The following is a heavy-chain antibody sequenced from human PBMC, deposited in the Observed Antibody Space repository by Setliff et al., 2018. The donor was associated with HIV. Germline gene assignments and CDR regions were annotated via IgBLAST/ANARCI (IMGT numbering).Heavy chain of an antibody. J-gene: IGHJ6*03. CDR3: ARGLVVVTDSDYDTNYYYYYYMDV. CDR2: IYYSGST. D-gene: IGHD5-12*01. CDR1: GGSISSGGYY. V-gene: IGHV4-31*03. Sequence: PSETLSLTCTVSGGSISSGGYYWSWIRQHPGKGLEWIGYIYYSGSTYYNPSLKSRVTISIDTSKNQFSLKLNSVTAADTAVYYCARGLVVVTDSDYDTNYYYYYYMDVWGKGTTVTV.